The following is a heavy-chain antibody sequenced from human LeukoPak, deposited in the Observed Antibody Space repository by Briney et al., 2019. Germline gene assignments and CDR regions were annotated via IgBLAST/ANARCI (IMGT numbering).Heavy chain of an antibody. Sequence: ASVKVSCKASGYTFTAYYLHWVRQAPGQGLEWMGWINPNSGGTNYAQKFQGRVTLTRDTSITTAYMELSRLRSDDTAVYYCAKARGLYCSSTSCYDCDVWGKGTTVTVSS. CDR2: INPNSGGT. D-gene: IGHD2-2*01. CDR1: GYTFTAYY. CDR3: AKARGLYCSSTSCYDCDV. J-gene: IGHJ6*04. V-gene: IGHV1-2*02.